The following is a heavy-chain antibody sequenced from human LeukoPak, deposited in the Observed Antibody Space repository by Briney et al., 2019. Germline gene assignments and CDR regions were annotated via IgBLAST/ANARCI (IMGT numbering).Heavy chain of an antibody. CDR1: GFTFSPYS. D-gene: IGHD1-1*01. V-gene: IGHV3-21*01. CDR2: ISGNSDFI. Sequence: GGSLRLSCAASGFTFSPYSMNWVRQAPGKGLEWVSSISGNSDFIYYADSVKGRFTISRDNAKNSLYLQMNSLRAEDTAVYYCARKARTTPAPNDYWGQGTLVTVSS. CDR3: ARKARTTPAPNDY. J-gene: IGHJ4*02.